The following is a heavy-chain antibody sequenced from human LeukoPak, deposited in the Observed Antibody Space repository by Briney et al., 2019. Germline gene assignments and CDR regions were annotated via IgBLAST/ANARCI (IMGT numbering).Heavy chain of an antibody. CDR2: INSDGSAT. CDR3: ASDSPYYGMDV. CDR1: GFPFSSYW. Sequence: GGSLRLSCAASGFPFSSYWMHWVRHVPGKGLLWVSRINSDGSATIYADSVRGRFTISRDNAKNTLYLQMSGLRVEDTAVYHCASDSPYYGMDVWGQGTTVTVSS. V-gene: IGHV3-74*01. J-gene: IGHJ6*02.